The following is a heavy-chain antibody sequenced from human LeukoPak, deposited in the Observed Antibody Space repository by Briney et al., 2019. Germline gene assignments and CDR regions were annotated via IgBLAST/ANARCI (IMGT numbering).Heavy chain of an antibody. J-gene: IGHJ4*02. CDR2: INHSGST. V-gene: IGHV4-34*01. CDR1: GGSFSGYY. D-gene: IGHD1-26*01. CDR3: AGSNGIVGATAV. Sequence: PSETLSLTCAVYGGSFSGYYWSWIRQPPGKGLEWIGEINHSGSTNYNPSLKSRVTISVDTSKNQFSLKLSSVTAADTAVYYCAGSNGIVGATAVWGQGTLVTVSS.